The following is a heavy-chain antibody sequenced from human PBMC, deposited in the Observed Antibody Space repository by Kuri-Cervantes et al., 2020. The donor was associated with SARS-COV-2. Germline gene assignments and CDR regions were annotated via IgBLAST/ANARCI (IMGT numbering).Heavy chain of an antibody. CDR2: INHSGST. CDR3: ARGRIAAAGKTFDY. Sequence: SETLSLTCAVYGGSFSGYYWSWIRQPPGKGLEWIGEINHSGSTNYNPSLKSRVTILVDTSKNQFSLKLSSVTAADTAVYYCARGRIAAAGKTFDYWGQGTLVTVSS. D-gene: IGHD6-13*01. CDR1: GGSFSGYY. J-gene: IGHJ4*02. V-gene: IGHV4-34*01.